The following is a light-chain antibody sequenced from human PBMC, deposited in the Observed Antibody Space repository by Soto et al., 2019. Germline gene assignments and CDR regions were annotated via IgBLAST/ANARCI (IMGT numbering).Light chain of an antibody. Sequence: EVVLTQSPDTLSLSPGETASLSCRASQSVSSSYLAWYQQKPGQAPRLLIYGASSRATGIPDRFSGSGSGTDFTLTISRLEPEDFAVYYCQQYGSSPIPFGQGTRLEIK. V-gene: IGKV3-20*01. CDR3: QQYGSSPIP. CDR1: QSVSSSY. J-gene: IGKJ5*01. CDR2: GAS.